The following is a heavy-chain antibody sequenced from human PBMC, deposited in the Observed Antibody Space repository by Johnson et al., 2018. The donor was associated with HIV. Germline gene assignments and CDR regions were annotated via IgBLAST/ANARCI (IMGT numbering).Heavy chain of an antibody. Sequence: VQLVESGGGVVRPGGSLRVSCAASGFTVSSNYMSWVRQAPWKGLEWVSVIYSGGSTYFADSVPGRFTISSDNSKNTLYLQMNSLRAEDTAVYYCAREFARFLEWFQTDGRAFDIWGQGTMVTVSS. V-gene: IGHV3-66*02. CDR2: IYSGGST. CDR3: AREFARFLEWFQTDGRAFDI. D-gene: IGHD3-3*01. CDR1: GFTVSSNY. J-gene: IGHJ3*02.